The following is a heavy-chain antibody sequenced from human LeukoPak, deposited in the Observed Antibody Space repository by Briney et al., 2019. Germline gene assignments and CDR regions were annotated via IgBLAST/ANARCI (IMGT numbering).Heavy chain of an antibody. CDR3: TRGETVTRY. J-gene: IGHJ1*01. CDR1: GFTFSSYT. Sequence: GGSLRLSCAASGFTFSSYTMNWVRQAPGKGLEWLSYISTGSSAIYYADSVKGRFTISRDNAKNTLYLQMNNLRAEDTAVYYCTRGETVTRYWGQGTLVTVSS. D-gene: IGHD4-17*01. V-gene: IGHV3-48*04. CDR2: ISTGSSAI.